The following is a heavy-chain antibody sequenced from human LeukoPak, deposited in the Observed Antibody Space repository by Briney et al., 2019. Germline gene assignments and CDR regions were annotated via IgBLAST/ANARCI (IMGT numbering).Heavy chain of an antibody. Sequence: SETLSLTCAVYGGSFSGYYWSWIRQPSGKGLEWIGEINHSGSTNYNPSLKSRVTISVDTSKNQFSLKLSSVTAADTAVYYCARGLTHLAGPDFDYWGQGTLVTVSS. V-gene: IGHV4-34*01. D-gene: IGHD6-13*01. CDR3: ARGLTHLAGPDFDY. CDR1: GGSFSGYY. J-gene: IGHJ4*02. CDR2: INHSGST.